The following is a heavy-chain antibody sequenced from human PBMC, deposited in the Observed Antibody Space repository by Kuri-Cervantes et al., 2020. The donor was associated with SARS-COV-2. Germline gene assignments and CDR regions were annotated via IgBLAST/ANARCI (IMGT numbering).Heavy chain of an antibody. CDR1: GFTFSSYS. D-gene: IGHD2-2*01. V-gene: IGHV3-21*01. CDR2: ISSSSSYI. CDR3: ARTLPRYCSSTSCGRNWFDP. Sequence: LSLTCAASGFTFSSYSMNWVRQAPGKGLEWVSSISSSSSYIYYADSVKGRFAISRDNAKNSLYLQMNSLRAEDTAVYYCARTLPRYCSSTSCGRNWFDPWGQGTLVTVSS. J-gene: IGHJ5*02.